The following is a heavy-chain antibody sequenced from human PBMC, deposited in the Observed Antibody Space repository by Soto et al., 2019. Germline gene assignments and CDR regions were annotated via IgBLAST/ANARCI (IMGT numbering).Heavy chain of an antibody. CDR3: ATLGQVYCSSTSCLYNWFDP. Sequence: ASVKVSCKASGYTFTSYAMHWVRQAPGQRLEWMGWINAGNGNTKYSQKFQGRVTITRDTSASTAYMELSSLRSEDTAVYYCATLGQVYCSSTSCLYNWFDPWGQGTLVTVSS. D-gene: IGHD2-2*01. J-gene: IGHJ5*02. CDR2: INAGNGNT. CDR1: GYTFTSYA. V-gene: IGHV1-3*01.